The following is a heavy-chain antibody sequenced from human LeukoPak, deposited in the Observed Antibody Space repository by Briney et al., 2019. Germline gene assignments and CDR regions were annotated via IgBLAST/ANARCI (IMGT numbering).Heavy chain of an antibody. CDR3: ARVRGHYDSSGYFGTLYYFEY. D-gene: IGHD3-22*01. V-gene: IGHV3-33*01. CDR2: TWIDGSTE. CDR1: GFTFSSYG. Sequence: GGSLRLSCAASGFTFSSYGMHRVRQAPGKGLEWVAGTWIDGSTEYNADSVKGRFTISRDNSKNTLYLQVNTLRAEDTAVYYCARVRGHYDSSGYFGTLYYFEYWGQGTLVTVSS. J-gene: IGHJ4*02.